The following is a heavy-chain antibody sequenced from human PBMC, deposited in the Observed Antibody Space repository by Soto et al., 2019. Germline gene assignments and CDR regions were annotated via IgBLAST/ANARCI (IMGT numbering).Heavy chain of an antibody. V-gene: IGHV3-21*01. CDR1: GFIFGSNS. CDR3: ARGWKNWFDP. D-gene: IGHD1-1*01. J-gene: IGHJ5*02. CDR2: ISSNSSYT. Sequence: PGGSLRLSCAASGFIFGSNSMNWVRQAPGKGLEWVSSISSNSSYTNYADSVKGRFTISRDNAKNSLYLQMNSLRAEDTAVYYCARGWKNWFDPWGQGTLVTVSS.